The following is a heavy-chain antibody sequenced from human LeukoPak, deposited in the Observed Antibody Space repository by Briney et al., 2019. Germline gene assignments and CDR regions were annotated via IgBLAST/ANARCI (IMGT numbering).Heavy chain of an antibody. V-gene: IGHV1-18*01. Sequence: GASVKVSCKASGYTFTSYGISWVRQAPGQGLEWMGWISAYNGNTNYAQKLQGRVTMTTDTSTSTAYMELRSLRSDDTAVYHCARVVGGAYYYYYCMDVWGKGTTVTVSS. CDR2: ISAYNGNT. D-gene: IGHD3-16*01. CDR1: GYTFTSYG. CDR3: ARVVGGAYYYYYCMDV. J-gene: IGHJ6*03.